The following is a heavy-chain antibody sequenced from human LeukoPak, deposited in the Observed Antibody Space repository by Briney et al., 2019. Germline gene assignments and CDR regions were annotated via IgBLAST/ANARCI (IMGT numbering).Heavy chain of an antibody. CDR3: AGLYYYGSGSSFDY. CDR2: IYTSGST. CDR1: GGSISSYY. V-gene: IGHV4-4*07. J-gene: IGHJ4*02. D-gene: IGHD3-10*01. Sequence: SETLSLTCTVSGGSISSYYWSWIRQPPGKGLEWIGRIYTSGSTNYNPSLKSRVTMSVDTSKNQFSLKLSSVTAADTAVYYCAGLYYYGSGSSFDYWGQGTLVTVSS.